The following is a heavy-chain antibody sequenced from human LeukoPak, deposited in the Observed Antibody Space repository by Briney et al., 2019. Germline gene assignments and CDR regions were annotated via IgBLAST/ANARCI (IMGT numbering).Heavy chain of an antibody. CDR2: IIPIFGIA. CDR1: GGTFSNYA. Sequence: SVKVSCKASGGTFSNYAFSWVRQAPGQGLEWMGRIIPIFGIANYAQKFQGRVTITADKSTSTAYMELSSLRSEDTAVYYCAAGSSWYSGSWGQGTLVTVSS. J-gene: IGHJ4*02. V-gene: IGHV1-69*04. D-gene: IGHD6-13*01. CDR3: AAGSSWYSGS.